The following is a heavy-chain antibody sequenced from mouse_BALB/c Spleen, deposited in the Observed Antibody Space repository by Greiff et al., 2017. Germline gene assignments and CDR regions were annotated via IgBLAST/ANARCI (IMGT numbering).Heavy chain of an antibody. V-gene: IGHV3-2*02. CDR3: ARSHSSGYSWFAY. CDR2: ISYSGST. Sequence: EVKLVESGPGLVKPSQSLSLTCTVTGYSITSDYAWNWIRQFPGNKLEWMGYISYSGSTSYNPSLKSRISITRDTSKNQFFLQLNSVTTEDTATYYCARSHSSGYSWFAYWGQGTLVTVSA. D-gene: IGHD3-1*01. CDR1: GYSITSDYA. J-gene: IGHJ3*01.